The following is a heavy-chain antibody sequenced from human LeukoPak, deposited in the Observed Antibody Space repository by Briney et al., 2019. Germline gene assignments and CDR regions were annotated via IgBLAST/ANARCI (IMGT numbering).Heavy chain of an antibody. CDR3: ARRSAVAGYFDY. D-gene: IGHD6-19*01. Sequence: SETLSLTCTVSGGSISSSSYYWGWIRQPPGKGLEWIGSIYYSGSTYYNPSLKSRVTISVDTSKNQFSLKLSSVTAADTAVYYCARRSAVAGYFDYWGQGTLVTVSS. V-gene: IGHV4-39*01. CDR1: GGSISSSSYY. CDR2: IYYSGST. J-gene: IGHJ4*02.